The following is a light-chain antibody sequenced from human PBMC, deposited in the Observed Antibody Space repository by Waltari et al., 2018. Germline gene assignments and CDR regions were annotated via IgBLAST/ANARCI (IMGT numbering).Light chain of an antibody. Sequence: EIVLTESPGPLSLSKGGRATLSCRASQSVSSSYLAWYQQKPGQAPRLLIYGASSRATGIPDRFSGSGSGTDFTLTISRLEPEDFAVYYCQQYGSSPFTFGPGTKVDIK. CDR2: GAS. J-gene: IGKJ3*01. CDR3: QQYGSSPFT. CDR1: QSVSSSY. V-gene: IGKV3-20*01.